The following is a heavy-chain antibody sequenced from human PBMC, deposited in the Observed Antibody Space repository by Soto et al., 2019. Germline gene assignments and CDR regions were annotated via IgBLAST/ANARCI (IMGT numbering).Heavy chain of an antibody. Sequence: PGGSLRLSCAASGFTLANYWIHWIRQAPGEGLVWASRINIEGTTINYADSVKGRFSISRDNAKDTVSLQMNNLRGEDTGVYYCGRGGREPVDVWGQGTTVTVSS. D-gene: IGHD1-26*01. CDR3: GRGGREPVDV. CDR2: INIEGTTI. J-gene: IGHJ6*02. CDR1: GFTLANYW. V-gene: IGHV3-74*01.